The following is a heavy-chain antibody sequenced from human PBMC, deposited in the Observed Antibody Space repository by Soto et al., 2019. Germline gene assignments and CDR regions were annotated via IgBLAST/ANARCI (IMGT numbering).Heavy chain of an antibody. J-gene: IGHJ6*02. CDR3: ARDFDYGSGSYYNDYGMDV. CDR2: IYYSGST. Sequence: SETLSLTCTVSGGSISSYYWSWIRQPPGKGLEWIGYIYYSGSTNYNPSLKSRVTISVDTSKNQFSLKLSSVTAADTAVYYCARDFDYGSGSYYNDYGMDVWGQGTTVTVS. V-gene: IGHV4-59*01. CDR1: GGSISSYY. D-gene: IGHD3-10*01.